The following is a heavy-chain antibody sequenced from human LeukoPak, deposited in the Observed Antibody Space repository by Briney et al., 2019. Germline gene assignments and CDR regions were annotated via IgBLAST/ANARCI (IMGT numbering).Heavy chain of an antibody. CDR1: GGSISSSSYY. J-gene: IGHJ3*02. V-gene: IGHV4-39*01. Sequence: SETLSLTCTVSGGSISSSSYYWGWIRQPPGKGLEWIGSIYYSGSTYYNPSLKSRVTISVDTSKNQFSLKLSSVTAADTAVYYCARDTIPAFDIWAQGTMVTVSS. CDR3: ARDTIPAFDI. D-gene: IGHD3-3*01. CDR2: IYYSGST.